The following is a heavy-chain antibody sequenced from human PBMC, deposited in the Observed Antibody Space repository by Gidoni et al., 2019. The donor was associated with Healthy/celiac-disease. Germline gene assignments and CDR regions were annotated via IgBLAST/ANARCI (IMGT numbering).Heavy chain of an antibody. CDR3: AKKAIYGSGSYSFDY. CDR1: GFTFSSYG. CDR2: ISYDGSNK. V-gene: IGHV3-30*18. D-gene: IGHD3-10*01. Sequence: QVQLVESGGGVVQPGRSLRLSCAASGFTFSSYGMHWVRQAPGKGLEWVAVISYDGSNKYYADSVKGRFTISRDNSKNTLYLQMNSLRAEDTAVYYCAKKAIYGSGSYSFDYWGQGTLVTVSS. J-gene: IGHJ4*02.